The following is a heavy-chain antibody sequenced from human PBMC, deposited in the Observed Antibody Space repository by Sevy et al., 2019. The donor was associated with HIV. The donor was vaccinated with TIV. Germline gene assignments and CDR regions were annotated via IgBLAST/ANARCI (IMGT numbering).Heavy chain of an antibody. CDR2: VLPEDSST. Sequence: GESLKIACKGSGYSFSSHWIGWVRHMPGIGLEWMGIVLPEDSSTRYSPSFEGQVTFSADKSTSPAYLQWSSLKASDTAIYYCATSRSGYFDSSGYYIYWGQGTLVTVSS. V-gene: IGHV5-51*01. J-gene: IGHJ4*02. CDR3: ATSRSGYFDSSGYYIY. CDR1: GYSFSSHW. D-gene: IGHD3-22*01.